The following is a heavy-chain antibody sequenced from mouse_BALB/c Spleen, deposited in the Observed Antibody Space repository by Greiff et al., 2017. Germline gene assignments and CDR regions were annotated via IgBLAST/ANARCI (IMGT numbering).Heavy chain of an antibody. V-gene: IGHV14-3*02. J-gene: IGHJ4*01. D-gene: IGHD2-2*01. CDR2: IDPANGNT. Sequence: EVQLHQSGSELVKPGASVKLSCTASGFNIKDTYMHWVKQRPEQGLEWIGRIDPANGNTKYDPKFQGKATITADTSSNTAYLQLSSLTSEDTAVYYCALYYGYDGGYAMDYWGQGTSVTVSS. CDR3: ALYYGYDGGYAMDY. CDR1: GFNIKDTY.